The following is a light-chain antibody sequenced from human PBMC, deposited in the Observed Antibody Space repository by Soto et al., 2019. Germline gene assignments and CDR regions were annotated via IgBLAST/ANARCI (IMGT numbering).Light chain of an antibody. Sequence: QSALTQPASVSGSPGQSITISCTGTSSNVGGYNYVSWYQQHPGKAPKLMIYEVTNRPSGVSNRCSGSKSGNTASLTIFGLQAEDEADYYCSSYTTSSTFYVFGTGTKVTVL. J-gene: IGLJ1*01. CDR1: SSNVGGYNY. CDR3: SSYTTSSTFYV. CDR2: EVT. V-gene: IGLV2-14*01.